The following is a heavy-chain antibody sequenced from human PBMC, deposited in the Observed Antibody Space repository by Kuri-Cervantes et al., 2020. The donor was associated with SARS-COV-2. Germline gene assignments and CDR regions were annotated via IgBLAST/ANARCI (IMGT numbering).Heavy chain of an antibody. CDR2: ITYDGSNK. J-gene: IGHJ4*02. V-gene: IGHV3-30-3*01. CDR3: ARDYYDSKSY. Sequence: GESLKISCAASGFTFSSYAMHWVRQAPGKGLEWVAVITYDGSNKYYADSVKGRFTISRDNYKNTLYLQMNGLRDEDTAVYYCARDYYDSKSYWGQGTLVTVSS. CDR1: GFTFSSYA. D-gene: IGHD3-22*01.